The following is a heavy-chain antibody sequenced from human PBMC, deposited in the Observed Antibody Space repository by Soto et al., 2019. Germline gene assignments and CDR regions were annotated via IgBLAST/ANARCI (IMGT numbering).Heavy chain of an antibody. Sequence: SETLSLTCAVYGGSFSGYYWSWIRQPPGKGLEWIGEINHSGSTNYNPSLKSRVTISVDTSKNQFSLKLSSVTAADTAVYYCASLLTYYEFWSGYYGYYYGMDVWGQGTTVTVSS. CDR3: ASLLTYYEFWSGYYGYYYGMDV. J-gene: IGHJ6*02. CDR2: INHSGST. CDR1: GGSFSGYY. V-gene: IGHV4-34*01. D-gene: IGHD3-3*01.